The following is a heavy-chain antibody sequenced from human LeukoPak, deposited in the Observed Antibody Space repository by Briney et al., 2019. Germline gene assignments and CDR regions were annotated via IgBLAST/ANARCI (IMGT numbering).Heavy chain of an antibody. J-gene: IGHJ4*02. Sequence: GGSLRLSCAASGFTFSNYPMHWVRQAPGKGLEWVAVISYDGSNKYYADSVKGRFTISRDKSKNTLYLQMDSLRTEDTAVYYCAKGGHYYDSSGYYYSFDYWGQGTLVTVSS. D-gene: IGHD3-22*01. CDR3: AKGGHYYDSSGYYYSFDY. CDR1: GFTFSNYP. CDR2: ISYDGSNK. V-gene: IGHV3-30*14.